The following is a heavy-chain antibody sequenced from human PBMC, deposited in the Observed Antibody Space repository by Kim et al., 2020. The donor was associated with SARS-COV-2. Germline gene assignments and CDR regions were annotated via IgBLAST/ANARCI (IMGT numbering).Heavy chain of an antibody. V-gene: IGHV3-53*01. J-gene: IGHJ4*02. CDR3: ARGRPNYGDFRD. D-gene: IGHD4-17*01. Sequence: GGSLRLSCAASGFTVSSTYMTWVRQAPGKGLEWIAVIYSVGSTYYSDSLKGRFTISRDNSKNTVYLQMNSLRVEDTAVYFCARGRPNYGDFRDWGQGTLGTVSS. CDR2: IYSVGST. CDR1: GFTVSSTY.